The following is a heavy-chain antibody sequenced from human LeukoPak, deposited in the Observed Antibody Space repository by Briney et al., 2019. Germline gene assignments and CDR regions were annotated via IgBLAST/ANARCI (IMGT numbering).Heavy chain of an antibody. CDR1: GFTFSTYW. V-gene: IGHV3-7*01. CDR3: ARDAESGGSYFDY. J-gene: IGHJ4*02. CDR2: MNQDGNEK. Sequence: PGGSLRLSCAASGFTFSTYWMASVRQAPGKGLEWVASMNQDGNEKYYVDSVKGRFTISRDNAKNSLNLQMNSLRVGDTAVYYCARDAESGGSYFDYWGQGTLVTVSS. D-gene: IGHD2-15*01.